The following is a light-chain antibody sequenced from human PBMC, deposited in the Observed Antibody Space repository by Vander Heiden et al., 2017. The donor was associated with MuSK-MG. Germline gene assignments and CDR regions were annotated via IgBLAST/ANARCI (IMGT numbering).Light chain of an antibody. CDR2: SNK. Sequence: QPVLTQPPSASGTPGQRVTISCSGSSSNIGSNIVNWYQQLPGTAPKLLIHSNKQRPSGVPDRFSGSKSGTSASLAISGLQSEDETDYYCAAWDDSLNGYVFGTGTKVTVL. CDR3: AAWDDSLNGYV. V-gene: IGLV1-44*01. CDR1: SSNIGSNI. J-gene: IGLJ1*01.